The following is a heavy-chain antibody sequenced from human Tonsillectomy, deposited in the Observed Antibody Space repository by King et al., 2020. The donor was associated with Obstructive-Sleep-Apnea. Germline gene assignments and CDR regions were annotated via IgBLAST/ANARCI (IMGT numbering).Heavy chain of an antibody. CDR1: GFTFSSYS. CDR3: ARALKDYDSMRGSTFDI. Sequence: QLVQSGGGLVKPGGSLRLSCAASGFTFSSYSMNWVRQAPGKGLEWVSSISSSSSYIYYADSVKGRFTISRDNAKNSLYLQMNSLRAEDTAVYYCARALKDYDSMRGSTFDIWGQGTMVTVSS. V-gene: IGHV3-21*01. J-gene: IGHJ3*02. CDR2: ISSSSSYI. D-gene: IGHD3-22*01.